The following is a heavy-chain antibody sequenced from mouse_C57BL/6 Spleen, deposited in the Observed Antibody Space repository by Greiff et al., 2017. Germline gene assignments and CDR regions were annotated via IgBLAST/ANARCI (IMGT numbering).Heavy chain of an antibody. Sequence: EVKVVESGGGLVKPGGSLKLSCAASGFTFSSYAMSWVRQTPEKRLEWVATISDGGSYTYYPDNVKGRFTISRDNAKNNLYLQMSHLKSEDTAMYYCARDHYYGSSYGYFDVWGTGTTVTVSS. V-gene: IGHV5-4*01. D-gene: IGHD1-1*01. CDR1: GFTFSSYA. CDR2: ISDGGSYT. CDR3: ARDHYYGSSYGYFDV. J-gene: IGHJ1*03.